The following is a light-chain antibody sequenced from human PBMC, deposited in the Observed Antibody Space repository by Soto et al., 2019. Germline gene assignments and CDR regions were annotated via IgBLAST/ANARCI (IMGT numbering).Light chain of an antibody. J-gene: IGKJ4*01. CDR2: DAS. CDR3: QQRSNWPT. V-gene: IGKV3-11*01. CDR1: QSVSTN. Sequence: EIVLTQLPATLSLSPGERATLSCRTSQSVSTNLAWYQQRPGQAPRLLIHDASRRAIGIPARFSGSGSGTDFTLTISSLEPEDFAVYYCQQRSNWPTFGGGTKVEIK.